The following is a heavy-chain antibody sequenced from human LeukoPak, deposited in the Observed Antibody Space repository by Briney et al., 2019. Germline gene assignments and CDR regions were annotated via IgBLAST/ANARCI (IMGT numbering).Heavy chain of an antibody. V-gene: IGHV3-74*01. CDR2: INSDGSS. Sequence: GGALRLSCAASGFTFSSSWVHWVRQAPGKGLVWVSRINSDGSSKADSVKGRFTISRDNAKNTLYLQMNSLRAEDTAVYYCAREARGAFDIWGQGTMVTVSS. CDR3: AREARGAFDI. J-gene: IGHJ3*02. CDR1: GFTFSSSW.